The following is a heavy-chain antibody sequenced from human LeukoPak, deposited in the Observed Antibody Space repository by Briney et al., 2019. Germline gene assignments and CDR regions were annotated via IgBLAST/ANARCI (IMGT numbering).Heavy chain of an antibody. J-gene: IGHJ4*02. CDR3: ARGQLRLSN. Sequence: SETQSLTCAVYGGSFNGYYWTWIRQPPGKGLEWIGEINHSGSTDYNPSLKSRVTISVDTSKNQFSLKLNSVTAADTAVYYCARGQLRLSNWGQGSLVIVSS. CDR1: GGSFNGYY. V-gene: IGHV4-34*01. CDR2: INHSGST. D-gene: IGHD6-25*01.